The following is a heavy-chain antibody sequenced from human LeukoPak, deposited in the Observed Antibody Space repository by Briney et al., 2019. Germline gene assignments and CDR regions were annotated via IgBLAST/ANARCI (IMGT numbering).Heavy chain of an antibody. CDR2: IKSKTDGGTT. CDR1: GFTFSNAW. CDR3: TTETQQMTDSYGLY. V-gene: IGHV3-15*01. D-gene: IGHD5-18*01. J-gene: IGHJ4*02. Sequence: GGSLRLSCAASGFTFSNAWMSWVRQAPGKGLEWVGRIKSKTDGGTTDYAAPVKGRFTISRDDSKNTLYLQMNSLKTEDTAVYYCTTETQQMTDSYGLYWGQGTLVTVSS.